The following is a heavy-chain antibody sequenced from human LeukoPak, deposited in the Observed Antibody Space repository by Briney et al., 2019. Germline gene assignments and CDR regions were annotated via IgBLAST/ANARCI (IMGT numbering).Heavy chain of an antibody. D-gene: IGHD3-22*01. CDR1: GFTFSSYG. J-gene: IGHJ4*02. CDR2: IWYDGSNK. Sequence: GGSLRLSCAASGFTFSSYGMHWVRQAPGKGLEWVAVIWYDGSNKYYADSVKGRFTISRDNSKNTLYLQMNSLRAEDTAVYYCAKDRDGYDSIEIDYWGQGTLVSVSS. V-gene: IGHV3-33*06. CDR3: AKDRDGYDSIEIDY.